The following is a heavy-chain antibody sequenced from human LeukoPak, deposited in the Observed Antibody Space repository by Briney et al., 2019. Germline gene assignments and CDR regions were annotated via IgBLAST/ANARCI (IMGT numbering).Heavy chain of an antibody. CDR1: GYSFTSYW. D-gene: IGHD4-17*01. CDR3: ARRANMVTTRFFDL. Sequence: SGESLKISCKGIGYSFTSYWIGWVRQMPGKGLEWIASIYVGDSDTTYSPSFQGQVTISADRSIRTAYLHWSSLKASDTAMYYCARRANMVTTRFFDLWGRGTLVTVSS. V-gene: IGHV5-51*01. CDR2: IYVGDSDT. J-gene: IGHJ2*01.